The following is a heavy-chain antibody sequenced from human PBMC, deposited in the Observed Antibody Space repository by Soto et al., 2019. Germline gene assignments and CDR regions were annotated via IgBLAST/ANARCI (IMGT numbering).Heavy chain of an antibody. CDR1: DDFSSSYY. V-gene: IGHV4-4*07. Sequence: SETLSLTCTVSDDFSSSYYWNWIRQPAGKGLEWIGRVSTNGATNYNPPLESRVTMSVDTSKNQFSLKLTSVTAADTAVYFCARADYEILTGSYAMDVWGQGTTVTVSS. J-gene: IGHJ6*02. CDR2: VSTNGAT. D-gene: IGHD3-9*01. CDR3: ARADYEILTGSYAMDV.